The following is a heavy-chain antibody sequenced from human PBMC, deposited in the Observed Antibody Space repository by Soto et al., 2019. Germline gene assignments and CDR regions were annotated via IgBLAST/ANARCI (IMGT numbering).Heavy chain of an antibody. D-gene: IGHD2-15*01. J-gene: IGHJ5*02. CDR1: GFTFSSYA. Sequence: VQLLESGGGLVQPGGSLRLSCAASGFTFSSYAMSWVRQAPGKGLEWVSAISGSGGSTYYADSVKGRFTISRDNSKNTLYLQMNSLRAEDTAVYYCAKAPPDTGYCSGGSCYPPWGQGTLVTVSS. CDR3: AKAPPDTGYCSGGSCYPP. V-gene: IGHV3-23*01. CDR2: ISGSGGST.